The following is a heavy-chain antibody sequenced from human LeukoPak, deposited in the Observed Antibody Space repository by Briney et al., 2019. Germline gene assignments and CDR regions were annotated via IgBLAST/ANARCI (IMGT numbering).Heavy chain of an antibody. J-gene: IGHJ4*02. CDR2: ISYDGSNK. CDR1: GFTFSSYA. D-gene: IGHD3-22*01. Sequence: PGGSLRLSCAASGFTFSSYAMHWVRQAPGKGLEWVAVISYDGSNKYYADSVKGRFTISRDNSKNTLYLQMNSLRAEDTAVYYCARDLSMIVVVITTQFDYWGQGTLVTVSS. CDR3: ARDLSMIVVVITTQFDY. V-gene: IGHV3-30-3*01.